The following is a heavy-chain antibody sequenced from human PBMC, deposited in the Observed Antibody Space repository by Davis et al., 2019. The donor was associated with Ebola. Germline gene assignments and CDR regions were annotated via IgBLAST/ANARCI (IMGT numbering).Heavy chain of an antibody. CDR1: GFTFSSYA. J-gene: IGHJ5*02. V-gene: IGHV3-23*01. D-gene: IGHD4-17*01. CDR3: AKVHPPTTVTTGWFDP. Sequence: GESLKISCAASGFTFSSYAMSWVRQAPGKGLEWVSSISVRSITYHADSVKGRFTLSRDNSKNTLYLQMNSLRAEGTAVYYCAKVHPPTTVTTGWFDPWGQGTLVTVAS. CDR2: ISVRSIT.